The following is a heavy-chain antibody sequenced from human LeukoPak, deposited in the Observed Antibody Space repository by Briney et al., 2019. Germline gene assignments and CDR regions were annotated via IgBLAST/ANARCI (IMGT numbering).Heavy chain of an antibody. V-gene: IGHV3-23*01. CDR2: LSGSGGST. J-gene: IGHJ4*02. CDR1: GFSFSSYA. D-gene: IGHD1-7*01. Sequence: GGSLRISCAASGFSFSSYAMSWVRQAPGEGLEWVSGLSGSGGSTYYADSVKGRFTISRDNSKNTLYLQMNSLRAEDTAVYYCAKDQGTRSFGYWGQGTLVTVSS. CDR3: AKDQGTRSFGY.